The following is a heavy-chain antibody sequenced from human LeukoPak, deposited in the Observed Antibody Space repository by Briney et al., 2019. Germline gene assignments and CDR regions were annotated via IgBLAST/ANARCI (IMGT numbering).Heavy chain of an antibody. J-gene: IGHJ6*03. CDR3: ARVPSWKGYMDV. CDR1: GFTFSSYA. CDR2: ISGSGGST. Sequence: PGGSLRLSCAASGFTFSSYAMSWVRQAPGKGLEWVSAISGSGGSTYYADSVKGRFTISRDNSKNTLYLQMSSLRAEDTAVHYCARVPSWKGYMDVWGKGTTVTVSS. V-gene: IGHV3-23*01. D-gene: IGHD1-1*01.